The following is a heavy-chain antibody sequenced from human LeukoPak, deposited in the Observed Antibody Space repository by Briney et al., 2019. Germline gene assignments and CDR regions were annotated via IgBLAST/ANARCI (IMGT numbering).Heavy chain of an antibody. CDR3: VRDWDHFDFDS. CDR2: IKGDGSHT. J-gene: IGHJ5*01. V-gene: IGHV3-74*01. Sequence: GGSLRLSCAASGFTFSNYWMPWVRQAPGKGLVWVSRIKGDGSHTIYADSVKGRFTISRDNTKNTLYLQMKSLRAEDTAVYYCVRDWDHFDFDSWGLGTLVTVSS. CDR1: GFTFSNYW. D-gene: IGHD3-9*01.